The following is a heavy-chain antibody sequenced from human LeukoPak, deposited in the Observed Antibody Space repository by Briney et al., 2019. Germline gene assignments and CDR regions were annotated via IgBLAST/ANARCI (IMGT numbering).Heavy chain of an antibody. J-gene: IGHJ6*02. Sequence: PGRSLRLSCAASGFTFSSCGMHWVRQAPGKGLEWVAVIWYDGSNKYYADSVKGRFTISRDNSKNTLYLQMNSLRAEDTAIYYCAKDRGYDFSYGLDVWGQGTTVTVSS. D-gene: IGHD5-12*01. CDR3: AKDRGYDFSYGLDV. V-gene: IGHV3-33*06. CDR1: GFTFSSCG. CDR2: IWYDGSNK.